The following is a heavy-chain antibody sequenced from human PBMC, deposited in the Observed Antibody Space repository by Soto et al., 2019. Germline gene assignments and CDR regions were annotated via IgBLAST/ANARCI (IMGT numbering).Heavy chain of an antibody. V-gene: IGHV3-30-3*01. CDR3: ARDATTDAFDI. CDR2: ISYDGSNK. D-gene: IGHD1-26*01. J-gene: IGHJ3*02. CDR1: GFTFSSYA. Sequence: HPGGSLRLSCAASGFTFSSYAMHRVRQAPGKGLEWVAVISYDGSNKYYADSVKGRFTISRDNSKNTLYLQMNSLRAEDTAVYYCARDATTDAFDIWGQGTMVTVSS.